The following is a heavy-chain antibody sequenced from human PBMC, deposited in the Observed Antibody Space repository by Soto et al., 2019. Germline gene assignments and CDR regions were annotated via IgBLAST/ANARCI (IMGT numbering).Heavy chain of an antibody. J-gene: IGHJ5*02. Sequence: SETLSLTCTVSGGSISSYYWSWIRQPPGKGLEWIGYIYYSGSTNYNPSLKSRVTISVDTAKDQFSLKLSSVPAADTAVYYCASHSSSGYGWFDPWGQATLVTVSS. D-gene: IGHD6-13*01. CDR3: ASHSSSGYGWFDP. CDR1: GGSISSYY. CDR2: IYYSGST. V-gene: IGHV4-59*01.